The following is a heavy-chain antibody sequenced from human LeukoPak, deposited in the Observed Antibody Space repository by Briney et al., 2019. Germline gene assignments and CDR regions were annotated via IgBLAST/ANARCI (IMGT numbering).Heavy chain of an antibody. V-gene: IGHV3-33*01. CDR2: IWYDGSNK. Sequence: PGGSLRLSCAASGFTFSSYGMHWVRQAPGKGLEWVAVIWYDGSNKYYADSVKGRFTISGDNSKNTLYLQMNSLRAEDTAVYYCARDSYWLGGTIGAFDIWGQGTMVTVSS. D-gene: IGHD3-10*01. J-gene: IGHJ3*02. CDR3: ARDSYWLGGTIGAFDI. CDR1: GFTFSSYG.